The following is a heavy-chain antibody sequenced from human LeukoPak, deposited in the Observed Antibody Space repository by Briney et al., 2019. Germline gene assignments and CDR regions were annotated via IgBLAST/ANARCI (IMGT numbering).Heavy chain of an antibody. CDR1: GGSISSYY. CDR3: ARDSTVTEEYYDILTGADDAFDI. V-gene: IGHV4-59*01. CDR2: IYYSGST. Sequence: SETLSLTCTVSGGSISSYYWSWIRQPPGQGLEWIGYIYYSGSTNYNPSLTSRITISVDTSKNQFSLKLISVTAAETAVYYCARDSTVTEEYYDILTGADDAFDIWGQGTMVTVSS. J-gene: IGHJ3*02. D-gene: IGHD3-9*01.